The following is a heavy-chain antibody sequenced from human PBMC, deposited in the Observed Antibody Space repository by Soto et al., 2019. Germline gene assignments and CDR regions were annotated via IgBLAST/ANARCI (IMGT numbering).Heavy chain of an antibody. V-gene: IGHV3-74*01. CDR3: VRPRGYSYGYFDL. D-gene: IGHD5-18*01. CDR1: GFTFSDYW. CDR2: IYSDGSYT. J-gene: IGHJ4*02. Sequence: GGSLRLSCAASGFTFSDYWMYWVSQAPGKGLVWVSHIYSDGSYTSYADSVKGRFTISRDNAKDTLYLQMSSLRAEDTAVYYCVRPRGYSYGYFDLWGQGTLVTVSS.